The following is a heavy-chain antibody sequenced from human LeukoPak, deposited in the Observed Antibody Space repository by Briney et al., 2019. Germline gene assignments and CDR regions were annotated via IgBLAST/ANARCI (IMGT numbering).Heavy chain of an antibody. J-gene: IGHJ4*02. CDR3: ARSIQLWDYYFDY. Sequence: PSETQSLTCTVSGGSISSYYWSWIRQPPGKGLEWIGYIYYSGSTNYNPSLKSRVTISVDTSKNQFSLKLSSVTAADTAVYYCARSIQLWDYYFDYWGQGTLVTVSS. D-gene: IGHD5-18*01. CDR2: IYYSGST. V-gene: IGHV4-59*08. CDR1: GGSISSYY.